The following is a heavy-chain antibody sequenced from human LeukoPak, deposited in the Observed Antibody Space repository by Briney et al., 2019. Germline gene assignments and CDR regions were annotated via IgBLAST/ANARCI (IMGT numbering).Heavy chain of an antibody. CDR1: GYTFTSYG. V-gene: IGHV1-18*01. CDR2: ISAYNGNT. CDR3: ARQGWFGELPRWFDP. J-gene: IGHJ5*02. Sequence: GASVKVSFKASGYTFTSYGISWVRQAPGQGLEWMGWISAYNGNTNYAQKLQGRVTMTTDTSTSTAYMELRSLRSDDTAVYYCARQGWFGELPRWFDPWGQGTLVTVSS. D-gene: IGHD3-10*01.